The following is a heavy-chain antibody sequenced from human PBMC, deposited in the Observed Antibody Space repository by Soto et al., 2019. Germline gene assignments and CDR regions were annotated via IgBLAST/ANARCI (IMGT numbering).Heavy chain of an antibody. J-gene: IGHJ6*02. V-gene: IGHV3-7*01. CDR1: GFTFSSYW. Sequence: LRLSFAASGFTFSSYWMSWVRQAPGKGLEWVANIKQDGSEKYYVDSVKGRFTISRDNAKNSLYLQMNSLRAEDTAVYYCARDMRLLWFGELYYYGMDVWGQGTTVTVSS. D-gene: IGHD3-10*01. CDR3: ARDMRLLWFGELYYYGMDV. CDR2: IKQDGSEK.